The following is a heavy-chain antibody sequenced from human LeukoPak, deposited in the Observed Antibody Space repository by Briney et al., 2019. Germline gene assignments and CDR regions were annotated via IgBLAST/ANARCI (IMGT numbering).Heavy chain of an antibody. D-gene: IGHD6-13*01. CDR1: GFTFTSYS. CDR2: ISSSSSYI. V-gene: IGHV3-21*01. J-gene: IGHJ4*02. Sequence: GGSLRLSCAASGFTFTSYSMNWVRQAPGQGLEWVSSISSSSSYIYYADSVKGRFTISRDSAKNSLYLQMNSLRAEDTAVYYCARVGSSSWYVEYWGQGTLVTVSS. CDR3: ARVGSSSWYVEY.